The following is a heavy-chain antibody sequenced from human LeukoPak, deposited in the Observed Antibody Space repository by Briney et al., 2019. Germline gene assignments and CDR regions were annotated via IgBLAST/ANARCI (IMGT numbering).Heavy chain of an antibody. J-gene: IGHJ4*02. Sequence: SGGSLRLSCAASGFTFSSYGLHWVRQAPGKGLECVAVISKDGSNEHYADPGKGRFTISRDNSKNTLYLQMNSLRTEDTAVYYCAKDGGTALVDYWGQGTLVTVSS. V-gene: IGHV3-30*04. CDR2: ISKDGSNE. CDR3: AKDGGTALVDY. D-gene: IGHD1-26*01. CDR1: GFTFSSYG.